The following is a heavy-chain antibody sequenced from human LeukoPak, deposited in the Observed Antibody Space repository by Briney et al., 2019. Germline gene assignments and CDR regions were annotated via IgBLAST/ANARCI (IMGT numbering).Heavy chain of an antibody. V-gene: IGHV1-2*04. J-gene: IGHJ3*02. D-gene: IGHD2-2*01. CDR2: INPNSGGT. CDR1: GYTFTDYY. Sequence: GASVKVSCKASGYTFTDYYMHWVRQAPGQGLEWMGWINPNSGGTNYAQKFQGWVTMTRDTSISTAYMELNRLRSEDTAVYYCARGGESPLACSSTSCYSFDIWGQGTMVTVSS. CDR3: ARGGESPLACSSTSCYSFDI.